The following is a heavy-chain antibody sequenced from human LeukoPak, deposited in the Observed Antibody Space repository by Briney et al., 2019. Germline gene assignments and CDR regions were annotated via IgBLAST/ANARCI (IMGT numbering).Heavy chain of an antibody. V-gene: IGHV3-23*01. CDR3: AKGIQWELPLEY. D-gene: IGHD1-26*01. CDR1: GFTFRNYA. Sequence: PGESLRLSCAASGFTFRNYAMSWVRQAPGKGLEWVSVISGRGDKTYYAGSAKGRFTISRDNSKNTLYLQMNSLRDVDTAIYYCAKGIQWELPLEYWGQGTLVTVSS. J-gene: IGHJ4*02. CDR2: ISGRGDKT.